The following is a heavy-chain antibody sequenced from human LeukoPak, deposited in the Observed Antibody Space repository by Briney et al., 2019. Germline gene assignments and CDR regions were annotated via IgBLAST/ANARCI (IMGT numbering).Heavy chain of an antibody. CDR1: GFTLSNAW. J-gene: IGHJ4*02. CDR3: TTTVHDYGDYDDY. V-gene: IGHV3-15*01. D-gene: IGHD4-17*01. Sequence: GGSLRLSCAASGFTLSNAWMSWVRQAPGKGLEWVGRIKSKTDGGTTDYAAPVKGRFTISRDDSKNTLYLQMNSLKTEDTAVYYCTTTVHDYGDYDDYWGQGTLVTVSS. CDR2: IKSKTDGGTT.